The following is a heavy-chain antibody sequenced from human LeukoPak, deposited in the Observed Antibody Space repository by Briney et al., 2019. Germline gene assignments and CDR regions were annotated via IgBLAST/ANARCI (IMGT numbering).Heavy chain of an antibody. Sequence: GGSLRLSCAASGFTVNSNYMSWVRQAPGKGLEWVSVIYSGGSTYYTDSVKGRFTISRDNSKNTLYLQMNSLRAEDTAVYYCARGRDYCDSSGPIWGQGTMVTVSS. V-gene: IGHV3-66*01. CDR3: ARGRDYCDSSGPI. CDR2: IYSGGST. CDR1: GFTVNSNY. D-gene: IGHD3-22*01. J-gene: IGHJ3*02.